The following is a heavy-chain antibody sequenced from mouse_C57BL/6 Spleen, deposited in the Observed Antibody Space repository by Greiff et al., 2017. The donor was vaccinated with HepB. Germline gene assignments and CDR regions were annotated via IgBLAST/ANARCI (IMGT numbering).Heavy chain of an antibody. D-gene: IGHD4-1*01. Sequence: VHLVESGAELVKPGASVKISCKASGYAFSSYWMNWVKQRPGKGLEWIGQIYPGDGDTNYNGKFKGKATLTADKSSSTAYMQLSSLTSEDSAVYFCARDGNWGAMDYWGQGTSVTVSS. CDR1: GYAFSSYW. CDR2: IYPGDGDT. J-gene: IGHJ4*01. CDR3: ARDGNWGAMDY. V-gene: IGHV1-80*01.